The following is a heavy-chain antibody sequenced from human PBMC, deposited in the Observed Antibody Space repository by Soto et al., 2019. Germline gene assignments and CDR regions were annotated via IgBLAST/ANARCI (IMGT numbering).Heavy chain of an antibody. D-gene: IGHD3-10*01. CDR1: GFTFSSNA. CDR3: AKQRAGFGSGSDTYYFDY. Sequence: ELQLLESGGGLVQPGGALRISCIGSGFTFSSNAMSWVRQAPGKGLEWVSAISGSGGTTYYADSVKGRFAVSRDNSNNTLYLQMNSLRAEYTAVYYCAKQRAGFGSGSDTYYFDYWGQGTLVTVSS. J-gene: IGHJ4*02. CDR2: ISGSGGTT. V-gene: IGHV3-23*01.